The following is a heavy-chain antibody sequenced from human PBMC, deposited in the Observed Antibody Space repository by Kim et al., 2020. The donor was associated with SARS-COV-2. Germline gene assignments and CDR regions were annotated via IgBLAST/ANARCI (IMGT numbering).Heavy chain of an antibody. CDR1: GYTFTGYY. CDR2: INPNSGGT. Sequence: ASVKVSCKASGYTFTGYYMHWVRQAPGQGLKWMGRINPNSGGTNYAQKFQGRVTMTRDTSISTAYMELSRLRSDDTAVYYCARGDIVVVVAATWFDPWGQGTLVTVSS. D-gene: IGHD2-15*01. V-gene: IGHV1-2*06. CDR3: ARGDIVVVVAATWFDP. J-gene: IGHJ5*02.